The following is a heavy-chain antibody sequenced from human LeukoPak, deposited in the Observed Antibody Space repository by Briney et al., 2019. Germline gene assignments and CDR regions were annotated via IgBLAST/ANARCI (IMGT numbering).Heavy chain of an antibody. D-gene: IGHD3-16*01. CDR3: ATEGGYYYYYMDV. CDR2: ISYDGSNK. J-gene: IGHJ6*03. Sequence: PGGSLRLSCAASGFTFSSYGMHWVRQAPGKGLEWVAVISYDGSNKYYADSVKGRFTISRDNSKNTLYLQMNSLRAEDTAVYYCATEGGYYYYYMDVWGKGTTVTVSS. V-gene: IGHV3-30*03. CDR1: GFTFSSYG.